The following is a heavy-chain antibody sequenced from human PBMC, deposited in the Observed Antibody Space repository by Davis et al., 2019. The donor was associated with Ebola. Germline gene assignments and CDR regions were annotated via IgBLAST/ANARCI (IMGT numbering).Heavy chain of an antibody. Sequence: SETLSLTCAVYGGSFSGYYWSWIRQPPGKGLEWFGEINHSGSTNYNPSLKSRVTISVDTSKNQFSLKLSSVTAADTAVYYCARGDTVFGVVIPYYYYGMDVWGQGTTVTVSS. J-gene: IGHJ6*02. V-gene: IGHV4-34*01. D-gene: IGHD3-3*01. CDR2: INHSGST. CDR1: GGSFSGYY. CDR3: ARGDTVFGVVIPYYYYGMDV.